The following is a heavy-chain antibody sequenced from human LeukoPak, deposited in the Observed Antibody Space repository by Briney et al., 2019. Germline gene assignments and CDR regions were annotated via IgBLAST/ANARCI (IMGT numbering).Heavy chain of an antibody. CDR1: GLTFSSYG. Sequence: PGGSLRLSCAASGLTFSSYGMHWVRQAPGKGLEWVAVISYDGTNKYYADSVKGRFTISRDNAKNSLYLQLNSLRAEDTAVYYCAGSDTIGYLPREWDYWYFDRWGRGTLVTVSS. CDR2: ISYDGTNK. V-gene: IGHV3-30*03. D-gene: IGHD3-22*01. CDR3: AGSDTIGYLPREWDYWYFDR. J-gene: IGHJ2*01.